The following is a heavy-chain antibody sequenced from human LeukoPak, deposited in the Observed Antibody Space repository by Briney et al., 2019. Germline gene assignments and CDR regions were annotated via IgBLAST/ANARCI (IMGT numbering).Heavy chain of an antibody. CDR3: TTDFWSGYYTVGYYYYYMDV. D-gene: IGHD3-3*01. J-gene: IGHJ6*03. V-gene: IGHV3-15*01. Sequence: GGSLRLSCAASGFTFSNAWMSWVRQAPGKGLEWVGRIKSKTDGGTTDYAAPVKGRFTISRDDSKNTLYLRMNSLKTEDTAVYYCTTDFWSGYYTVGYYYYYMDVWGKGTTVTVSS. CDR1: GFTFSNAW. CDR2: IKSKTDGGTT.